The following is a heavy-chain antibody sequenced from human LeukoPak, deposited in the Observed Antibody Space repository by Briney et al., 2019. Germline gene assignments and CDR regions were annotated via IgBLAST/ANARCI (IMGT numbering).Heavy chain of an antibody. Sequence: GSLRLSCAASGFTFSSYAMSWVRQAPGKGLEWIGEINHSGSTNYNPSLKSRVTISVDTSKNQFSLKLSSVTAADTAVYYCARGPTYYDFWSGKEYYFDYWGQGTLVTVSS. CDR2: INHSGST. CDR3: ARGPTYYDFWSGKEYYFDY. J-gene: IGHJ4*02. D-gene: IGHD3-3*01. CDR1: GFTFSSYA. V-gene: IGHV4-34*01.